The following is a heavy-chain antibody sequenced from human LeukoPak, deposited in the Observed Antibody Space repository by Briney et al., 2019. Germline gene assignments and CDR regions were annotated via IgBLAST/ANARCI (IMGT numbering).Heavy chain of an antibody. Sequence: SETLSLTCSVSGGSIRGNYWSWIRQTQGKGLEWIGEVNYSGNTNYNPSVKSRVAISVDMSKNHLSLRLNSVTAADTAVYYCARVADFWNEYYDSYFDYWGQGALVIVSS. D-gene: IGHD3-3*01. CDR1: GGSIRGNY. J-gene: IGHJ4*02. V-gene: IGHV4-34*01. CDR2: VNYSGNT. CDR3: ARVADFWNEYYDSYFDY.